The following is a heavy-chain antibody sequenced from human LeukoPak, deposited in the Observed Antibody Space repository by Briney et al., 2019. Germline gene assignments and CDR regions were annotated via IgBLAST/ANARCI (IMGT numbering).Heavy chain of an antibody. J-gene: IGHJ4*02. D-gene: IGHD4-17*01. CDR3: VRDGDGDYPVDY. CDR1: GFRFSIYW. Sequence: PGGSLRLSCAACGFRFSIYWMHWVRQAPGKGLVWASRIDSYGSGTTYADSVKGRFTISRDNAKNTLYLQMNSLSAEDTAIYYCVRDGDGDYPVDYWGQGTLVTVSS. CDR2: IDSYGSGT. V-gene: IGHV3-74*01.